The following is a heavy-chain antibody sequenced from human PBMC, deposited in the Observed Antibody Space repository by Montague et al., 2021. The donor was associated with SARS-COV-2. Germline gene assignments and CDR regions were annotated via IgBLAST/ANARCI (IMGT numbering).Heavy chain of an antibody. J-gene: IGHJ4*02. CDR2: ISYTGRT. CDR3: ARQLPSYCATNKCYPYYFGG. V-gene: IGHV4-39*01. D-gene: IGHD2-8*01. Sequence: SETLSLTCTVSGGSISSPDYYWGWIRQSPGKGLKWIGSISYTGRTYYNPSLRSRVSFYMDTSKNHFSLSRSSVTVAATAVYFCARQLPSYCATNKCYPYYFGGLGQWALVTCSS. CDR1: GGSISSPDYY.